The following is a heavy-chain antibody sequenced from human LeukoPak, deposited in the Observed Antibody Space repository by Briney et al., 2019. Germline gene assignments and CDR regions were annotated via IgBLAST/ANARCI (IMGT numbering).Heavy chain of an antibody. Sequence: SETLSLTCAVSGGSFIGYDWTWIRQPPGKGLEWIGEINHSGGTNYNPSLKSRVTISVDTSKNQFSLKLSSVTAADTAVYYCASLARGGNWFDHWGQGTLVTVSS. V-gene: IGHV4-34*01. CDR2: INHSGGT. D-gene: IGHD6-6*01. CDR1: GGSFIGYD. CDR3: ASLARGGNWFDH. J-gene: IGHJ5*02.